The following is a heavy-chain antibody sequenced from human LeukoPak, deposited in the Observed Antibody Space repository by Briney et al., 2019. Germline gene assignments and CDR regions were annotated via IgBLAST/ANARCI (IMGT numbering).Heavy chain of an antibody. D-gene: IGHD3-10*01. CDR3: ARDVKGRRYYYMDV. J-gene: IGHJ6*03. Sequence: PGGSLRLSCAASGFTFSSYSMNWVRQAPGKGLEWVSSISGSSTYIYYSDSLKGRFTISKDNAKNSLYLQMNSLRVEDTAVYYCARDVKGRRYYYMDVWGKGTTVTVSS. CDR2: ISGSSTYI. V-gene: IGHV3-21*01. CDR1: GFTFSSYS.